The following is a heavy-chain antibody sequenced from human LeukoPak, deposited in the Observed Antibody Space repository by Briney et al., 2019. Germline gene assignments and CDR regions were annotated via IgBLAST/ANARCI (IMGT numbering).Heavy chain of an antibody. V-gene: IGHV3-30*03. CDR2: ISYDGSNK. D-gene: IGHD3-10*01. CDR3: ARVGNYYGSGSYDHFDY. CDR1: GFTFSSYG. J-gene: IGHJ4*02. Sequence: GGSLRLSCAASGFTFSSYGMHWVRQAPGQGLEWVAVISYDGSNKNYADSVKGRFTISRDNSKNTVYLQMNSLRAEDTAVYYCARVGNYYGSGSYDHFDYWGQGTLVTVSS.